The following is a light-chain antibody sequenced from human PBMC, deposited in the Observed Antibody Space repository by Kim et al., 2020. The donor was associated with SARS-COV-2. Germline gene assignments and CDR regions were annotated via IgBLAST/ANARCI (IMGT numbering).Light chain of an antibody. CDR1: QSVSSSF. Sequence: LSPGERATLSCRTSQSVSSSFLGWYQQKPGQAPRLLIYGASDRATGVPDRFSGSGSGTDFTLTISRLEPEDCAVYYCQQYGTSPYTFGQGTKLEI. CDR3: QQYGTSPYT. V-gene: IGKV3-20*01. CDR2: GAS. J-gene: IGKJ2*01.